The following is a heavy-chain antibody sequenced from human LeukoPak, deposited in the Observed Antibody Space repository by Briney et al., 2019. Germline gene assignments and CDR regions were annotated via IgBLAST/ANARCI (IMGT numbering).Heavy chain of an antibody. V-gene: IGHV3-66*01. CDR3: ERVENALFLDY. CDR2: IYSGGST. D-gene: IGHD5-24*01. Sequence: GGSLRLSCAASGFTVSSNYMSWARQTPGKGLEWVSVIYSGGSTYYADSVKGRFTISRDNSKNTLFLQMNSLRVEDTAVYYCERVENALFLDYWGQGTLVTVSS. CDR1: GFTVSSNY. J-gene: IGHJ4*02.